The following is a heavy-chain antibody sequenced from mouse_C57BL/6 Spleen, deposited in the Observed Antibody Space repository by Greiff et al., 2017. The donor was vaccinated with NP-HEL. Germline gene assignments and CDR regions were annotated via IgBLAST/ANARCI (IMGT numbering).Heavy chain of an antibody. D-gene: IGHD1-1*01. CDR2: ISYSGST. J-gene: IGHJ1*03. CDR3: ARNYGSSYFSYWYFDV. Sequence: DVQLVESGPGMVKPSQSLSLTCTVTGYSITSGYDWHWIRHFPGNKLEWMGYISYSGSTNYNPSLKSRISITHDTSKNHFFLKLNSVTTEDTATYYCARNYGSSYFSYWYFDVWGTGTTVTVSS. V-gene: IGHV3-1*01. CDR1: GYSITSGYD.